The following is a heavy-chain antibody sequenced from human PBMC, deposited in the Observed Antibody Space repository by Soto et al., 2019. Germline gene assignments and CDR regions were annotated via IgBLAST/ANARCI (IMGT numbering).Heavy chain of an antibody. D-gene: IGHD3-3*01. CDR2: ISYDGSNT. CDR1: GFTFSSYA. J-gene: IGHJ3*02. V-gene: IGHV3-30-3*01. Sequence: GGSLRLSCAASGFTFSSYAMHWVRQAPGKGLEWVAVISYDGSNTYYADSVKGRFTTSRDNSKNTLYLQMNSRRAEDTAVYYCSRDQERFAPYAFDIWGQGTMVTVSS. CDR3: SRDQERFAPYAFDI.